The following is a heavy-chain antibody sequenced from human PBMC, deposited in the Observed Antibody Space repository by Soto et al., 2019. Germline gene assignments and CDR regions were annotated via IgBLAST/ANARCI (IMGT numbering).Heavy chain of an antibody. D-gene: IGHD3-9*01. CDR2: INHIGSA. J-gene: IGHJ4*02. CDR3: DRRPIWTPYFEY. CDR1: VWSFSVYY. Sequence: PSGTXSLTCSVHVWSFSVYYLAWVRQPPGKGLEWIGEINHIGSAKYSPSLESRLTISIDPSKSQFSLKLNSVTAADTGVYYCDRRPIWTPYFEYWGPGGLV. V-gene: IGHV4-34*01.